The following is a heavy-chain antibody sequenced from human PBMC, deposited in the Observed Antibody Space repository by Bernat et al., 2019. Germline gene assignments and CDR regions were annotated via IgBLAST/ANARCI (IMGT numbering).Heavy chain of an antibody. V-gene: IGHV3-13*04. CDR2: IGTAGDT. D-gene: IGHD2-2*01. CDR1: GFTFSRYA. CDR3: ARGFSRPTQGMDV. J-gene: IGHJ6*03. Sequence: EVQLVESGGDLVQPGGSLRLSCAASGFTFSRYAMHWVRQATGKGREWVSAIGTAGDTYYVGYEKGRFTISREDAKDSLYLQMNRLRAEDTAVYYCARGFSRPTQGMDVWGKGTTVTVSS.